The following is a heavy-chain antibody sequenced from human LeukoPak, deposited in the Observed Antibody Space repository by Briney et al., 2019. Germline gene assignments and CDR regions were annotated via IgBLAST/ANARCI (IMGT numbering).Heavy chain of an antibody. D-gene: IGHD1-26*01. J-gene: IGHJ5*02. CDR1: GYTFTSYG. Sequence: ASVKVSCKASGYTFTSYGISWVRQAPGQGLEWMGWISAYNGNTNYAQKFQGRVTMTRDTSTSTVYMELSSLRSEDTAVYYCARVGATYSGDPWGQGTLVTVSS. CDR3: ARVGATYSGDP. V-gene: IGHV1-18*01. CDR2: ISAYNGNT.